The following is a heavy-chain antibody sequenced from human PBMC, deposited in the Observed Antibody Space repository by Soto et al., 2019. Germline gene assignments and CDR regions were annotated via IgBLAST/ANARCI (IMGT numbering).Heavy chain of an antibody. CDR3: ARGRVRGYNWVDH. J-gene: IGHJ5*02. CDR2: MNPNSGDT. D-gene: IGHD1-26*01. CDR1: GYTFDIYD. V-gene: IGHV1-8*01. Sequence: QVQLVQSAAEVKKPGASVKVSCRAAGYTFDIYDINWVRQAPGQGLEWMGWMNPNSGDTSHAQRFQGRVTLTRDTSVSTAYMELSSLTSEDTAVYYCARGRVRGYNWVDHWGQGTLVTVSS.